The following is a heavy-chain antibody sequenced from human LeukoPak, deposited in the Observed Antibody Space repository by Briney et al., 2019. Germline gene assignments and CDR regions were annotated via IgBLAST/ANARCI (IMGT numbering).Heavy chain of an antibody. CDR2: IYHSGST. CDR1: GGSISSSNW. CDR3: ASFYYCDSSGYCGTDAFDV. Sequence: PSGTLSLTCAVSGGSISSSNWWSWVRQPPEKGLEWIGEIYHSGSTNYNPSLKSRVTISVDKSKNHFSLKLSSVTAADTAVYYCASFYYCDSSGYCGTDAFDVWGQGTMVTVSS. D-gene: IGHD3-22*01. J-gene: IGHJ3*01. V-gene: IGHV4-4*02.